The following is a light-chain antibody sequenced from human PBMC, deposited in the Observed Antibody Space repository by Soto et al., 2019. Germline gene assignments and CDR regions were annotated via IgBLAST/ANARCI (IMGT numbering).Light chain of an antibody. J-gene: IGKJ5*01. CDR2: DAY. Sequence: EIVMTQSPATLSLSPGERATLSCRASQSVSSDLVWYQQKPGQAPRLLIYDAYNRATGIPPRFSGSGSGTDFTLTISRLEPEDFAVDYCQQYGSSITFGQGTRLEIK. CDR1: QSVSSD. V-gene: IGKV3-20*01. CDR3: QQYGSSIT.